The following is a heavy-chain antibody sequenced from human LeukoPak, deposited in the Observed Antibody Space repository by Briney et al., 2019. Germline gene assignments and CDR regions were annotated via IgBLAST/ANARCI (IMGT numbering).Heavy chain of an antibody. CDR1: GFAFSSDA. J-gene: IGHJ4*02. Sequence: PGGSLRLSCTASGFAFSSDAMTWVRQAPGKGLEYVSSISDSGGGTYYAGSVKGRFTISRDNSKNALYLQMDSLRGEDTAVYYCAKDFRIGYSAHFDYWGQGALVTVSS. CDR3: AKDFRIGYSAHFDY. CDR2: ISDSGGGT. D-gene: IGHD2-21*01. V-gene: IGHV3-23*01.